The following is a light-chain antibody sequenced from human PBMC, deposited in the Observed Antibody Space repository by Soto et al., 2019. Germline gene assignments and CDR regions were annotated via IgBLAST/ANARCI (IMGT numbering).Light chain of an antibody. J-gene: IGKJ1*01. CDR3: QQYDGSPRT. Sequence: EIVLTQSPDTLSLSPGERATLSCRASQSVSSNFLAWYQQKPGQAPRLLIYGASSRATGIPDRFSGSGSGTDFTLTISRLEPEDFAVYYCQQYDGSPRTFGQGTKVE. V-gene: IGKV3-20*01. CDR1: QSVSSNF. CDR2: GAS.